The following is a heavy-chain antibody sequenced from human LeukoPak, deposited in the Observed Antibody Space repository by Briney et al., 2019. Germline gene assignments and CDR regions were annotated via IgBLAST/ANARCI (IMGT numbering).Heavy chain of an antibody. J-gene: IGHJ4*02. CDR1: GFTFGAYS. V-gene: IGHV3-21*01. CDR3: AGEY. Sequence: GGSLRLSCAASGFTFGAYSMNWVRQAPGKGLEWVSSISSTSIYRYYGHSVKGRFTISRDNAKNSLYLQMNRLRAEDTAVYYCAGEYWGQGTLVTVSS. CDR2: ISSTSIYR.